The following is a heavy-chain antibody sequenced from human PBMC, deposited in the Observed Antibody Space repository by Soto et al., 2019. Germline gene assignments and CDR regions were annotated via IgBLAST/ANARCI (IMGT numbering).Heavy chain of an antibody. CDR2: ISAYNGNT. CDR3: ALGYCSGGSCYAPYYIDV. D-gene: IGHD2-15*01. Sequence: QVQLVQSGAEVKKPGASVQVSCKASGYTFTSYGITWVRQAPGQGLEWMGWISAYNGNTNYAQKLQGRVTMTTDTSTSTAYMQLRSLRSDDAAVYYCALGYCSGGSCYAPYYIDVWGKGTTVTVSS. V-gene: IGHV1-18*01. J-gene: IGHJ6*03. CDR1: GYTFTSYG.